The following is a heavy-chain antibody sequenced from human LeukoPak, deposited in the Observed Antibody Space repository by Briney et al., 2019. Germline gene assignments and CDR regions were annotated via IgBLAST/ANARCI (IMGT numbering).Heavy chain of an antibody. D-gene: IGHD6-13*01. CDR1: GGSISGYY. Sequence: SETLSLTCSVSGGSISGYYWIWIRQPPGNGLEWVAYIHSSGGTNYNPSLKSRVTISVDTSKNQFSLKLSSVTAADTAVYYCARDTRIRRQLARKDHHYYYYGMDVWGQGTTVTVSS. J-gene: IGHJ6*02. CDR2: IHSSGGT. V-gene: IGHV4-4*08. CDR3: ARDTRIRRQLARKDHHYYYYGMDV.